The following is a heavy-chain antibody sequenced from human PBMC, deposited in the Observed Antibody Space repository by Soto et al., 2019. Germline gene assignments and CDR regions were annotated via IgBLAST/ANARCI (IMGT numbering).Heavy chain of an antibody. CDR3: ARAGTAQLWLRPSFDY. J-gene: IGHJ4*02. Sequence: ASVKVSFKASGYTFTSYVRIWWRHSPVQWLEWMGWISAYNGNTNYAQKLQGRVTMTTDTSTSTAYMELRSLRSDDTAVYYCARAGTAQLWLRPSFDYWGQGTLVTVSS. CDR1: GYTFTSYV. CDR2: ISAYNGNT. V-gene: IGHV1-18*04. D-gene: IGHD5-18*01.